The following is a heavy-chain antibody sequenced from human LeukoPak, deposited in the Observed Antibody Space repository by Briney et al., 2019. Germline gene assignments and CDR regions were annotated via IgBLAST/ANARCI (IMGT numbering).Heavy chain of an antibody. CDR3: ARAPVLLWFGELLSPPDY. CDR1: GYTFTSYG. V-gene: IGHV1-18*01. Sequence: ASVKDSCKASGYTFTSYGISWVRQAPGQGLEWMGWISAYNGNTNYAQKLQGRVTMTTDTSTSTAYMELRSLRSDDTAVYYCARAPVLLWFGELLSPPDYWGQGTLVTVSS. J-gene: IGHJ4*02. D-gene: IGHD3-10*01. CDR2: ISAYNGNT.